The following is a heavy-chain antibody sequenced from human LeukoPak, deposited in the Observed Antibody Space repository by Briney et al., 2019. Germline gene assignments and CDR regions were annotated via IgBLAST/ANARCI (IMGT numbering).Heavy chain of an antibody. D-gene: IGHD1-26*01. CDR3: ARGLGLYSPFDY. CDR2: INHSGST. CDR1: GGSFSGYY. V-gene: IGHV4-34*01. J-gene: IGHJ4*02. Sequence: SETLSLTCAVYGGSFSGYYWSWIRQPPGKGLEWIGEINHSGSTNYNPSLKSRVTISVDTSKNQFSLKLSSVTAADTAVFYCARGLGLYSPFDYWGQGALVTVSS.